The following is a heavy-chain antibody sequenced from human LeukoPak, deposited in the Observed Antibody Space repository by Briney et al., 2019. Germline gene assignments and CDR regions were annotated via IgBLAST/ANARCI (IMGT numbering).Heavy chain of an antibody. CDR2: IKQDGSEK. J-gene: IGHJ3*02. CDR1: GFTFSSYW. Sequence: PGGSLRLSCAASGFTFSSYWMSWVRQAPGKGLEWVANIKQDGSEKYYVDSVKGRFTISRDNAKNSLYLQMNSLRAEDTAVYYCAKLRAGPMEAFDIWGQGTMVTVSS. CDR3: AKLRAGPMEAFDI. V-gene: IGHV3-7*03. D-gene: IGHD6-19*01.